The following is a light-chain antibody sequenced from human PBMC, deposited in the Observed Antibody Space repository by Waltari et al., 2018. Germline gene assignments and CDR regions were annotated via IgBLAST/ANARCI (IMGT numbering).Light chain of an antibody. Sequence: TKSPDFQSVTPKEKVTITCRASQSIGSSLHWYQQKPGKAPKLLIYKASTLESGVPSRFSGSGSGSEFNITISSLQPDDLATYYCQQYNSYSEYTFGQGTKLEMK. CDR3: QQYNSYSEYT. V-gene: IGKV1-5*03. CDR2: KAS. CDR1: QSIGSS. J-gene: IGKJ2*01.